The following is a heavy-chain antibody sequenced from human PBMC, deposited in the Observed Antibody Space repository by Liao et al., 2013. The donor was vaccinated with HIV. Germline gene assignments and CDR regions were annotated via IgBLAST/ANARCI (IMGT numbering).Heavy chain of an antibody. CDR1: GGSISSGDYY. CDR3: ARSAYDILTGYYNDF. J-gene: IGHJ4*02. V-gene: IGHV4-30-4*08. D-gene: IGHD3-9*01. Sequence: QVQLQESGPGLVKASQTLSLTCTVSGGSISSGDYYWSWIRQPPGKGLEWIGYIYYSGSTYYNPSLKSRVTISVDTSKNQFSLKLTSVTAADTAVYYCARSAYDILTGYYNDFWGQGTLVTVSS. CDR2: IYYSGST.